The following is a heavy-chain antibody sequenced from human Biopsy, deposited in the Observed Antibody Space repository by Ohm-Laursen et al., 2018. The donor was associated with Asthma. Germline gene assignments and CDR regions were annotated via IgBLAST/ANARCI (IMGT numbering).Heavy chain of an antibody. J-gene: IGHJ4*02. CDR3: ARDVMEWYLPAFDF. Sequence: SSLRLSCAASGFVFSQSGMHWVRQAPGKGLEWVAVGGSYYDGGLKYYADSVNGRFTVSRDDSKNTLYLQINSLRPDDTAVYYCARDVMEWYLPAFDFWGQGTLVTVSS. D-gene: IGHD3-3*01. CDR1: GFVFSQSG. CDR2: GGSYYDGGLK. V-gene: IGHV3-30*03.